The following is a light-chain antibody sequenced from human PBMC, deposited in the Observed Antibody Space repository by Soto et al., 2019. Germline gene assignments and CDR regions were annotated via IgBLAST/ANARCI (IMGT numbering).Light chain of an antibody. CDR2: EVS. J-gene: IGLJ2*01. Sequence: QSALTQPPSVSGSPGQSVTISCIGTSSDVGSYNRVSWYQQPPGTAPKLMIYEVSNRPSGVPDRFSESKSGNTASLTISGLQAEDEADYYCSSYTNSISVVFGGGTQLTVL. CDR1: SSDVGSYNR. CDR3: SSYTNSISVV. V-gene: IGLV2-18*02.